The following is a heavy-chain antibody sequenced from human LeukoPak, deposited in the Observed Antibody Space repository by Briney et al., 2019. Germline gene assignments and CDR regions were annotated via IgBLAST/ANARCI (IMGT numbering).Heavy chain of an antibody. CDR1: GGTFSSYA. Sequence: SVKVSCKASGGTFSSYAISWVRQAPGQGLEWMGGIIPIFGTANYAQKFQGRVTITTDESTSTAYMELSSLRSEDTAVYYCASTGRITMVRGASNYFDYWGQGTLVTVSS. CDR3: ASTGRITMVRGASNYFDY. J-gene: IGHJ4*02. D-gene: IGHD3-10*01. V-gene: IGHV1-69*05. CDR2: IIPIFGTA.